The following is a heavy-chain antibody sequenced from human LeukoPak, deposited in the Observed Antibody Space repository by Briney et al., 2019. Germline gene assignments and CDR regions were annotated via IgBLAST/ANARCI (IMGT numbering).Heavy chain of an antibody. Sequence: PGGSLRLSCAASGFTFSNYWMNWVRQAPGEGLEWVANIKQDGSEKYYVDSVKGRFTISRDNAENSLYLQMTTLRAEDTAVYYCARACSGGGGGTRSSFDSWGQGTLVTVSS. CDR3: ARACSGGGGGTRSSFDS. D-gene: IGHD2-15*01. CDR1: GFTFSNYW. V-gene: IGHV3-7*04. J-gene: IGHJ4*02. CDR2: IKQDGSEK.